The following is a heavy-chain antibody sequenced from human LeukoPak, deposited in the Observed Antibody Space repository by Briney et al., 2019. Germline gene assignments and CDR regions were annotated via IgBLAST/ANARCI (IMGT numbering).Heavy chain of an antibody. V-gene: IGHV4-61*02. D-gene: IGHD2-15*01. CDR3: ARVQVVAATRGYYYYYYMDV. J-gene: IGHJ6*03. CDR1: GGSISSGSYY. CDR2: IYTSGST. Sequence: SETLSLTCTVSGGSISSGSYYWSWIRQPAGKGLEWIGRIYTSGSTNYNPSLKSRVTISVDTSKNQFSLKLSPVTAADTAVYYCARVQVVAATRGYYYYYYMDVWGKGTTVTASS.